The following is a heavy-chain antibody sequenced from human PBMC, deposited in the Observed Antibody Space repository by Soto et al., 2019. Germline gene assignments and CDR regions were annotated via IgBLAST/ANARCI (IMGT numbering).Heavy chain of an antibody. Sequence: SETLSLACTVSGDSISSDYYHWTWIRQSPGKGLEWIGYIHHSGSILYNPSLESRVAISVDTSKNQFSLHLTSVTAADTAVYFCAREDDGPDSLDVWGQGTTVTVSS. CDR3: AREDDGPDSLDV. V-gene: IGHV4-30-4*08. D-gene: IGHD1-1*01. CDR2: IHHSGSI. CDR1: GDSISSDYYH. J-gene: IGHJ6*02.